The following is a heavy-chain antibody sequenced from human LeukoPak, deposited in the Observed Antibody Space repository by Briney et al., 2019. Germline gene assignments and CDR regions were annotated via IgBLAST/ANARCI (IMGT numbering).Heavy chain of an antibody. D-gene: IGHD3-22*01. J-gene: IGHJ3*02. CDR1: GGTFSRYA. CDR2: IIPSFGTA. Sequence: ASVKVSCTASGGTFSRYAISWVRQAPGQGLEWMGGIIPSFGTANYAQKFQGRVTIAADESTSTAYMELSSLRSEDTAVYYCARGTSSGYYETPDAFDIWGQGTMVTVSS. V-gene: IGHV1-69*01. CDR3: ARGTSSGYYETPDAFDI.